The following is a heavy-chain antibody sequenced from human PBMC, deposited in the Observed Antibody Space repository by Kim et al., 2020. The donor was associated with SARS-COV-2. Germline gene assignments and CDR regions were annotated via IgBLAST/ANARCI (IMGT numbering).Heavy chain of an antibody. V-gene: IGHV3-11*06. CDR3: ARGIFNTLSGYDY. D-gene: IGHD5-12*01. CDR1: GFTFSDYY. Sequence: GGSLRLSCAASGFTFSDYYMIWIRQAPGKGLEWLSYISSSSGYTSYADSVKGRFTISRDSATNSLYLQMNSLRAEDTAVYYCARGIFNTLSGYDYWGQGTLVTVSS. CDR2: ISSSSGYT. J-gene: IGHJ4*02.